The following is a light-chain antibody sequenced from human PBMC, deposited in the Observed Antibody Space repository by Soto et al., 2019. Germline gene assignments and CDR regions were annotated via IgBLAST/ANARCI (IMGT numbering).Light chain of an antibody. Sequence: EIVLTQSPGTLSLSPGERATLSCRASQSVSSSYLACYQQKPGQAPRHLIYGASSRATGIPDRFSGSGSGTGFTLTISRLEPEDFAVYYGQQYGSSPGTFGQGTKVDIK. J-gene: IGKJ1*01. V-gene: IGKV3-20*01. CDR1: QSVSSSY. CDR2: GAS. CDR3: QQYGSSPGT.